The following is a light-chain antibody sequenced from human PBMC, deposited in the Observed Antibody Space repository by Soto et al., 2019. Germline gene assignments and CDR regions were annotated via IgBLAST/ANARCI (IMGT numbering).Light chain of an antibody. J-gene: IGLJ1*01. CDR1: SSDVGGYKY. V-gene: IGLV2-8*01. Sequence: QSALTQPTSASGSPGQTVTISCTGTSSDVGGYKYVSWYPQHPGKAPKLMIFEVNKRPSGVRDRLSGSKSGNTASLTVSGFQAEDEADYDCNSHAGIKNLGVFGTGTKLTDL. CDR3: NSHAGIKNLGV. CDR2: EVN.